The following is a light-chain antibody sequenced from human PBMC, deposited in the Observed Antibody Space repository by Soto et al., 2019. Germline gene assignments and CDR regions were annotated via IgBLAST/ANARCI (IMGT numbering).Light chain of an antibody. V-gene: IGKV3-20*01. J-gene: IGKJ1*01. CDR2: GAS. CDR3: KQYSSSPPWT. Sequence: EIVLTQSPGTLSLSPGERATLSCRASQSVSSSYLAWYQQKPGQDPRLLIYGASSRATGIPDRFSGSGSGTDFTITISRMEPEDFAVYYCKQYSSSPPWTFGQGTKVEIQ. CDR1: QSVSSSY.